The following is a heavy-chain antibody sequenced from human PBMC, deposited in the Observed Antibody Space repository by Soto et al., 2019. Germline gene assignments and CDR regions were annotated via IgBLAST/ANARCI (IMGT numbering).Heavy chain of an antibody. CDR3: TRDYLRYFAWFPYGMDV. D-gene: IGHD3-9*01. V-gene: IGHV3-49*04. CDR1: GFTFGDYA. J-gene: IGHJ6*02. Sequence: PGGSLRLSCTASGFTFGDYAMSWVRQAPGKGLEWVGFIRSKAYGGTTEYAASVKGRFTISRDDSKSIAYLQMNSLKTEDTAVYYCTRDYLRYFAWFPYGMDVWGQGTTVTVSS. CDR2: IRSKAYGGTT.